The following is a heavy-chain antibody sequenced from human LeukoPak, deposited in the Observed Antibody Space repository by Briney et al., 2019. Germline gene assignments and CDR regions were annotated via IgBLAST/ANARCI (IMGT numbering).Heavy chain of an antibody. Sequence: GASVKVSCKASGYTFTSYAMHWVRQAPGQRLEWMGWINAGNGNTKYSQKFQGRVTITRDTSASTAYMELSSLRSEDTAVYYCARDLSGPTGYYYGSGSYYPYFDYWGQGTLVTVSS. J-gene: IGHJ4*02. D-gene: IGHD3-10*01. CDR3: ARDLSGPTGYYYGSGSYYPYFDY. CDR1: GYTFTSYA. CDR2: INAGNGNT. V-gene: IGHV1-3*01.